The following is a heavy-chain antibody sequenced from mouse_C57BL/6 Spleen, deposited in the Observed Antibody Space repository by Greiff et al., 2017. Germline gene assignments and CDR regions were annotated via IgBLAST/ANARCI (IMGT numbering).Heavy chain of an antibody. D-gene: IGHD1-1*01. J-gene: IGHJ1*03. CDR3: ARIAAQYYYGSSYEDWYFDV. CDR1: GFSLSTFGMG. V-gene: IGHV8-8*01. Sequence: QVTLKVCGPGILQPSQTLSLTCSFSGFSLSTFGMGVGWIRQPSGKGLEWLAHIWWDDDKYYNPALKSRLTISKDTSKNQVFLKIANVDTADTATYYCARIAAQYYYGSSYEDWYFDVWGTGTTVTVSS. CDR2: IWWDDDK.